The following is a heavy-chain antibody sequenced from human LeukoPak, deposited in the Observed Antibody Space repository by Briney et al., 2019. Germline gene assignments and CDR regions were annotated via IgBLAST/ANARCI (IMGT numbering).Heavy chain of an antibody. V-gene: IGHV3-11*01. CDR1: GFTFSDYY. D-gene: IGHD2-2*01. CDR3: AGGSRYCSSTSCADFGY. J-gene: IGHJ4*02. Sequence: PGGSLRLSCAASGFTFSDYYMSWIRQAPGKGLEWVSYISSSGSTIYYADSVQGRFTISRANAKNSLYLQMNGLRAEDTAVYYCAGGSRYCSSTSCADFGYWGQGTLGTVSS. CDR2: ISSSGSTI.